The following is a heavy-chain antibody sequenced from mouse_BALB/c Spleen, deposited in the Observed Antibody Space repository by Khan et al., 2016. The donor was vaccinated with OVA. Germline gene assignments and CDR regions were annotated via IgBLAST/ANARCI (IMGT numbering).Heavy chain of an antibody. CDR2: INPSNGDT. CDR3: ARSGYGNPFAY. V-gene: IGHV1S81*02. Sequence: QVQLQQPGAELVKPGASVKISCKASGYTFTSYYMYWVKQRPGQGLEWIGGINPSNGDTHFNEKFKNKATLTVDKSSSTAYMQLSSLTSEDSAGYYCARSGYGNPFAYWGQGSLVTGSA. D-gene: IGHD2-1*01. CDR1: GYTFTSYY. J-gene: IGHJ3*01.